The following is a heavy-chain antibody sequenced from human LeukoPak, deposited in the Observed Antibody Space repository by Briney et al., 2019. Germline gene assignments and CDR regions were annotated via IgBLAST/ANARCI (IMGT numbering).Heavy chain of an antibody. J-gene: IGHJ4*02. V-gene: IGHV1-18*01. CDR3: ARDLGNYDSSGHYDY. CDR1: GYTFTSYG. CDR2: ISAYNGNT. D-gene: IGHD3-22*01. Sequence: ASVKVSCKASGYTFTSYGISWVRQAPGQGLEWMGWISAYNGNTNYAQKLQGRVTMTTDTSTSTAYMELRSLRSDDTAVYYCARDLGNYDSSGHYDYWGQGTLVTVSS.